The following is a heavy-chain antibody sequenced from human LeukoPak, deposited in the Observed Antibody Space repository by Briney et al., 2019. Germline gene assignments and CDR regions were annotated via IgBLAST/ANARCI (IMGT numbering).Heavy chain of an antibody. V-gene: IGHV3-53*01. J-gene: IGHJ3*02. D-gene: IGHD2-21*02. CDR3: ARNYCGGDCAKAFDI. CDR2: IYSGGST. Sequence: GGSLRLSCAASGFTVSSNYMSWVRQAPGKGLEWVSVIYSGGSTYYADSVKGRFTISRDNSKNTLYLQMNSLRAEDTAVYYCARNYCGGDCAKAFDIWGQGTMVTVSS. CDR1: GFTVSSNY.